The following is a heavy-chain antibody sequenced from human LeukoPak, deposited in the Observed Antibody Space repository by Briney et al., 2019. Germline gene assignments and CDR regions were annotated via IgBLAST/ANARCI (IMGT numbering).Heavy chain of an antibody. CDR3: ARPTSPRDDLWFDP. CDR2: IYYSGST. D-gene: IGHD5-24*01. CDR1: GGSISSYD. J-gene: IGHJ5*02. Sequence: SETLSLTCTVSGGSISSYDWSWIRQPPGKGLEWIGYIYYSGSTKYNPSLKSRVTISVNTSKNQFSLKLRFVTAADTAVYYCARPTSPRDDLWFDPWGQGTLVTVSS. V-gene: IGHV4-59*08.